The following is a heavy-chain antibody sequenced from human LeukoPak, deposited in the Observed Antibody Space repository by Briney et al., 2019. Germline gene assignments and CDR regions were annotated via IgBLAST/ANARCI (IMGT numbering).Heavy chain of an antibody. CDR2: ISYDGSNK. V-gene: IGHV3-30-3*01. Sequence: PGGSLRLSCAASGFTFSSYAMHWVRQAPGKGLEWVAVISYDGSNKHYADSVKGRFTISRDNSMNTLYLQMNSLRAEDTAVYYCARDAPYFDYWGQGTLVTVSS. CDR3: ARDAPYFDY. CDR1: GFTFSSYA. J-gene: IGHJ4*02.